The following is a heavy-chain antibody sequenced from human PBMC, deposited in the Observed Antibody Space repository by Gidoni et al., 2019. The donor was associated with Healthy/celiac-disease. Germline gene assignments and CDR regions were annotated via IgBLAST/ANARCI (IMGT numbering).Heavy chain of an antibody. CDR1: GYTFTSYD. J-gene: IGHJ6*02. CDR3: ARGHLARLRYCTNGVCSYGMDV. D-gene: IGHD2-8*01. Sequence: QLVQSGAEVKKPGASVKVSCKAPGYTFTSYDINWVRQATGQGLEWMGWMNPNSGNTGYAQKFQGRVTMTRNTSISTAYMELSSLRSEDTAVYYCARGHLARLRYCTNGVCSYGMDVWGQGTTVTVSS. V-gene: IGHV1-8*01. CDR2: MNPNSGNT.